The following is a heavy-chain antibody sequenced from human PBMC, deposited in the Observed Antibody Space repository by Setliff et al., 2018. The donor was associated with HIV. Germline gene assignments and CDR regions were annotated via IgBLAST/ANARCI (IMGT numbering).Heavy chain of an antibody. CDR3: AKYWRASGTYVFDI. D-gene: IGHD2-15*01. V-gene: IGHV4-4*08. CDR2: IYSSGTT. Sequence: SETLSLTCTVSGGPMSGYYWSWLRQSPVKGLEWIGYIYSSGTTNYNPSFKSRVSISLDTSRSQFSLMLSSVTAADTAIYYCAKYWRASGTYVFDIWGLGAMVTVSS. J-gene: IGHJ3*02. CDR1: GGPMSGYY.